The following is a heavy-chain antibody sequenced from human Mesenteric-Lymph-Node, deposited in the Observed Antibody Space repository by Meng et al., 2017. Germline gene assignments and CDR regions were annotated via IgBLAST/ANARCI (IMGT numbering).Heavy chain of an antibody. CDR3: AWFGELFFSPFFDV. J-gene: IGHJ6*02. V-gene: IGHV3-21*01. CDR2: IRSSSSYI. D-gene: IGHD3-10*01. CDR1: GFTFSSYE. Sequence: GESLKISCAASGFTFSSYEMNWVRQAPGKGLEWVSSIRSSSSYIYYADSVKGRFTISRDNAKNSLYLQMNSLRAEDTAVYYCAWFGELFFSPFFDVWGQGTTVTVSS.